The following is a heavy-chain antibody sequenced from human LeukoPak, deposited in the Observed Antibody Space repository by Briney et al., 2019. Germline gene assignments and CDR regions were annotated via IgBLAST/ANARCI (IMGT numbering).Heavy chain of an antibody. J-gene: IGHJ4*02. CDR1: GFTVSSNY. V-gene: IGHV3-53*01. CDR3: AILGYDYYFDY. D-gene: IGHD1-20*01. Sequence: PGGSLRLSCAASGFTVSSNYMSWVRQAPGKGLEWVSVIYSGGSTYYADSVKGQFTISRDNSKNTLYLQMNSLRAEDTAVYYCAILGYDYYFDYWGQGTLVTVSS. CDR2: IYSGGST.